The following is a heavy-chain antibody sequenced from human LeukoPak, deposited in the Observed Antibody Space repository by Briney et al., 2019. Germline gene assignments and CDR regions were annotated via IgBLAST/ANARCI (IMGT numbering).Heavy chain of an antibody. Sequence: GGSLRLSCAASGFTFSSYGMHWVRQAPGKGLEWVAVISYDGSNKYYADSVKGRFTISRDNSKNTLYLQMNSLRAEDTAVYYCAKDRWLVLGPWFDPWGQGTLVTVSS. D-gene: IGHD6-19*01. CDR2: ISYDGSNK. CDR1: GFTFSSYG. V-gene: IGHV3-30*18. J-gene: IGHJ5*02. CDR3: AKDRWLVLGPWFDP.